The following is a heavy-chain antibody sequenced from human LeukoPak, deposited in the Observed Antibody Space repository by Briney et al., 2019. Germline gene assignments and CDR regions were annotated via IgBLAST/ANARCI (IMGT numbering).Heavy chain of an antibody. CDR2: INHSGST. V-gene: IGHV4-34*01. J-gene: IGHJ6*03. CDR3: ARDHSSASYTYYYYYMDV. D-gene: IGHD1-26*01. CDR1: GASFSAYY. Sequence: SETLSLTCAVYGASFSAYYWSWIRQPPGKGLEWIGEINHSGSTNYNPSLKSRVTISIDTSKNQFSLKLTSATAADTAVYYCARDHSSASYTYYYYYMDVWGKGTTVTVSS.